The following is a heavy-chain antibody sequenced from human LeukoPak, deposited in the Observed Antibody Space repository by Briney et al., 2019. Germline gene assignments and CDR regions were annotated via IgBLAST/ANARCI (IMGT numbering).Heavy chain of an antibody. V-gene: IGHV1-2*02. CDR3: ARGHDSGYSNSLDP. Sequence: ASVQVSCKASGYTFTDYYIHWVRQSPGRGLESLGWINPNSVTTNYAQKSRGRVTMTRDTSISTAYMELAELTSDDTAVYYCARGHDSGYSNSLDPWGQGTLVTVSS. CDR1: GYTFTDYY. D-gene: IGHD3-22*01. CDR2: INPNSVTT. J-gene: IGHJ5*02.